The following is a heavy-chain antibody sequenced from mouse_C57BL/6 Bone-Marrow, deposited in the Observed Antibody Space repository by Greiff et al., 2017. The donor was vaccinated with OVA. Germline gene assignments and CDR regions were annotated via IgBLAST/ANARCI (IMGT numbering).Heavy chain of an antibody. CDR2: ISDGGSYT. CDR1: GFTFSSYA. CDR3: ARVGYGNYFSWFAY. D-gene: IGHD2-1*01. Sequence: EVKLQESGGGLVKPGGSLKLSCAASGFTFSSYAMSWVRQTPEKRLEWVATISDGGSYTYYPDNVKGRFTISRDNAKNNLYLQMSQLKSEDTAMYYCARVGYGNYFSWFAYWGQGTLVTVSA. V-gene: IGHV5-4*03. J-gene: IGHJ3*01.